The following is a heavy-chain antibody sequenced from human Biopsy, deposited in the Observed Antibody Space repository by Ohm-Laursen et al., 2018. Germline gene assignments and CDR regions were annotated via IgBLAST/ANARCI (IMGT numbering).Heavy chain of an antibody. D-gene: IGHD1-1*01. CDR3: ARAKLEPVYYYYGMDA. CDR2: INTENGNT. J-gene: IGHJ6*02. CDR1: GYTFTSYG. V-gene: IGHV1-18*01. Sequence: ASVKVSCKASGYTFTSYGISWVRQAPGQGLEWMGWINTENGNTIYAQNLQGRVTMTADTSTSTAYMEVTSLRSDDTAVYYCARAKLEPVYYYYGMDAWGQGTTVTVSS.